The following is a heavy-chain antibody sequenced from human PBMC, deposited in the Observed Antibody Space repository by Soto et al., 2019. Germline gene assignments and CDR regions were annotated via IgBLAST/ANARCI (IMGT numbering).Heavy chain of an antibody. CDR1: GCNFSRVG. D-gene: IGHD3-22*01. Sequence: EVQLLESGGGLVQPGGSLRLSCAASGCNFSRVGMSWVRQAPGKGLEWVSGISGGGNPTSYSDSVKGRFTISRDSAKNTLYLQMNSLRTEDTAVYYCAKDITYDSSAYDSWGQGTLVTVSS. CDR2: ISGGGNPT. V-gene: IGHV3-23*01. J-gene: IGHJ4*02. CDR3: AKDITYDSSAYDS.